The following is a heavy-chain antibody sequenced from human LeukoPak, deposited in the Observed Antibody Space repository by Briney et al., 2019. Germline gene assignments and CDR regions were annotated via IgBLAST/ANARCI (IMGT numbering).Heavy chain of an antibody. CDR1: GGSISSGGYS. J-gene: IGHJ4*02. CDR3: VTYYFDSSGPKKNY. CDR2: IYHSGST. V-gene: IGHV4-30-2*01. Sequence: SQTLSLTCAVSGGSISSGGYSWSWIRQPPGKGLEWIGYIYHSGSTYYNPSLKSRVTISVDRSKNQFSLKLSSVTAADTAVYYCVTYYFDSSGPKKNYWGQGTLVTVSS. D-gene: IGHD3-22*01.